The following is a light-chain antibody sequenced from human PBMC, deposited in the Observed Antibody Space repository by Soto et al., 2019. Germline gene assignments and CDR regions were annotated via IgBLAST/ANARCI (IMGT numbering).Light chain of an antibody. Sequence: QSALTQPASVSGSPGQSITISCTGGSNDIGAYKYVSWYQQYPGKAPKLIIFEVSNRPSGVSNRFSGSKSGNTASLTIAGLQAEDEADYHCSSYTTGSTLYVFGGGTQLTVL. J-gene: IGLJ7*01. CDR1: SNDIGAYKY. V-gene: IGLV2-14*01. CDR2: EVS. CDR3: SSYTTGSTLYV.